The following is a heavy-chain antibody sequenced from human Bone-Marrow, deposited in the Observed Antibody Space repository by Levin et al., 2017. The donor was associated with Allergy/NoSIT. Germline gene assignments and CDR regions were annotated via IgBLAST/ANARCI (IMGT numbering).Heavy chain of an antibody. D-gene: IGHD3-10*01. V-gene: IGHV4-59*01. CDR1: GGSISAYY. Sequence: SETLSLTCTVSGGSISAYYWSWMRQAPGEGLEWIGHVYYSGSTNYNPSLKRRVAITADTSTNKISLTLRSVTAADTAFYSCASTMVRGDKFGYWGQGILVTVSS. CDR3: ASTMVRGDKFGY. CDR2: VYYSGST. J-gene: IGHJ4*02.